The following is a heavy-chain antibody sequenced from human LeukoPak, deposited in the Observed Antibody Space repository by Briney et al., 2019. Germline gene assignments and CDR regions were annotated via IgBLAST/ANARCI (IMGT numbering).Heavy chain of an antibody. CDR1: GFTFSSNY. V-gene: IGHV3-66*02. CDR2: IYSGGST. D-gene: IGHD6-13*01. CDR3: ARGLAGTFSFDY. J-gene: IGHJ4*02. Sequence: PGGSLRLSCATSGFTFSSNYMNWVRQAPGKGLEWVSVIYSGGSTYYADSVKDRFTISRDNSKNTLYFQMSSLRAEDTAVYYCARGLAGTFSFDYWGQGVLVTVSS.